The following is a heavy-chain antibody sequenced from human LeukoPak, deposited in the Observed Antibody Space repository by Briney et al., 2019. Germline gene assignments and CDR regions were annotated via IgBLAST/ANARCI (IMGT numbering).Heavy chain of an antibody. V-gene: IGHV1-2*02. CDR3: ARDLLGGTFYSRGYSYGYQNKDLYYFDY. CDR2: INHNSGGT. J-gene: IGHJ4*02. CDR1: GYTFTGYY. D-gene: IGHD5-18*01. Sequence: ASVKVSCKASGYTFTGYYMHWVRQAPGQGLEWMGSINHNSGGTIYAQQFQGRVTMTRDTSISTAYMELSRLKYDDTAVYYCARDLLGGTFYSRGYSYGYQNKDLYYFDYWGQGTLVTVSS.